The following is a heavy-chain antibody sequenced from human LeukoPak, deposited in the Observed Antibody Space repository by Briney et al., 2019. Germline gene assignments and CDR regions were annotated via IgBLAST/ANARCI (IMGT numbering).Heavy chain of an antibody. CDR2: ISGDGSVT. CDR3: ARYSSSSGGAAYYLDY. J-gene: IGHJ4*01. Sequence: GGSLRLSCTASGFTLRNYWMHWVRQVPGKRLVWVSRISGDGSVTNYADSVQGRFTISRDNAKNILYLQINSLRSEDTAVYYCARYSSSSGGAAYYLDYWGHGTPVTVSS. V-gene: IGHV3-74*01. D-gene: IGHD6-6*01. CDR1: GFTLRNYW.